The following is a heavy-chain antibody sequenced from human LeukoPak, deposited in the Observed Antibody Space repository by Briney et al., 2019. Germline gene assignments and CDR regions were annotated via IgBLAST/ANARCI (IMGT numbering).Heavy chain of an antibody. CDR2: IIPIFGTA. CDR3: ARPASGYYSNDAFDI. Sequence: GSSVKVSCKASGGAFSSYAISWVRQAPGQGLEWMGGIIPIFGTANYAQKFQGRVTITADESTSTAYMELSSLRSEDTAVYYCARPASGYYSNDAFDIWGQGTMVTVSS. CDR1: GGAFSSYA. D-gene: IGHD3-22*01. V-gene: IGHV1-69*01. J-gene: IGHJ3*02.